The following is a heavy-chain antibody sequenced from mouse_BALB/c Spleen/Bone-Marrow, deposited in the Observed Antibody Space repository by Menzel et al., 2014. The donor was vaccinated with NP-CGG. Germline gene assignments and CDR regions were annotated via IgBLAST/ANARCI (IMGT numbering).Heavy chain of an antibody. Sequence: VQLQQPGAELVKPGASVKLSCTASGFNIKDTYMHWVKQRPEQGLEWIGRIDPANGNTKYDPKFQGKATITADTSSNTAYLQLSSLTSEDTAVYYCATDSSGYLDYWGQGTTLTVSS. CDR2: IDPANGNT. J-gene: IGHJ2*01. D-gene: IGHD3-2*01. V-gene: IGHV14-3*02. CDR3: ATDSSGYLDY. CDR1: GFNIKDTY.